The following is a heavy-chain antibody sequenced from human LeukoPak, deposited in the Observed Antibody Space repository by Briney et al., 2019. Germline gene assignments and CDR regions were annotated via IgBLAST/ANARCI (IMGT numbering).Heavy chain of an antibody. Sequence: ASVKVSCKASGYTFTGYYMHWVRQAPGQGLEWMGWINPNSGGTNYAQKFQGWVTMTRDTSISTAYMELSRLRSDDTAVYYCARAIPVYVDAFDIWGQGTMVTVSS. CDR2: INPNSGGT. D-gene: IGHD3-16*01. J-gene: IGHJ3*02. CDR3: ARAIPVYVDAFDI. CDR1: GYTFTGYY. V-gene: IGHV1-2*04.